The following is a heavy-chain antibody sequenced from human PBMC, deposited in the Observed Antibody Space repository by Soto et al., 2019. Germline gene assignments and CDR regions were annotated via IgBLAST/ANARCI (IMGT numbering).Heavy chain of an antibody. CDR3: ARDDYVWGSYRYIGQ. CDR2: IYYSGST. D-gene: IGHD3-16*02. CDR1: GGSISSYY. V-gene: IGHV4-59*01. J-gene: IGHJ4*02. Sequence: WETLSLTCTVSGGSISSYYWSWIRQPPGKGLEWIGYIYYSGSTNYNPSLKSRVTISVDTSKNQFSLNLSSVTAADTAVYYCARDDYVWGSYRYIGQWGQGTLVTVSS.